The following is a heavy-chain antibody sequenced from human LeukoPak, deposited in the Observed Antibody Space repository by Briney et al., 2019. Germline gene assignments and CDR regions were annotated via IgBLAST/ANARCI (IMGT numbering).Heavy chain of an antibody. J-gene: IGHJ4*02. V-gene: IGHV4-31*03. Sequence: SETLSLTCTVSGGSINNNVYYWGWIRQHPGKGLEWIGYIYYSGSTYYNPSLKSRVTISVDTSKNQFSLKLSSVTAADTAVYYCARDRGPYSGYDSYYFDYWGQGTLVTVSS. CDR2: IYYSGST. CDR3: ARDRGPYSGYDSYYFDY. CDR1: GGSINNNVYY. D-gene: IGHD5-12*01.